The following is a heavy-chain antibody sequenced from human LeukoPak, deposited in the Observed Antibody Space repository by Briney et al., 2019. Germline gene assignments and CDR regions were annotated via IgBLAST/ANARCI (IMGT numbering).Heavy chain of an antibody. D-gene: IGHD5-24*01. CDR2: IIPIFGTA. J-gene: IGHJ3*02. V-gene: IGHV1-69*13. CDR3: AGSRDGDDAFDI. CDR1: GGTFSSYA. Sequence: GASVKVSCKASGGTFSSYAISRVRQAPGQGLEWMGGIIPIFGTANYAQKFQGRVTITADESTSTAYMELSSLRSEDTAVYYCAGSRDGDDAFDIWGQGTMVTVSS.